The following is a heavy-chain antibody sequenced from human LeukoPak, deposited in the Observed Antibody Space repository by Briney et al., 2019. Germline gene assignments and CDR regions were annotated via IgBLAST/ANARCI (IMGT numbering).Heavy chain of an antibody. CDR3: ARDRFGTNWFDP. CDR1: GGSISGYY. V-gene: IGHV4-4*07. D-gene: IGHD3-10*01. Sequence: SETLSLTCTVSGGSISGYYWSWIRQPAGKAPEWIGRIYSSGSTIYNPSLKSRVTMSVVTSENQFSLRLSSVTAADTAVYYCARDRFGTNWFDPWGQGTLVTVSS. CDR2: IYSSGST. J-gene: IGHJ5*02.